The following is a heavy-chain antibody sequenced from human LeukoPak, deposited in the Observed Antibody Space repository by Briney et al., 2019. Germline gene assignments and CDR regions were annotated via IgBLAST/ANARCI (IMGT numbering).Heavy chain of an antibody. CDR1: GGSISSYY. J-gene: IGHJ4*02. V-gene: IGHV4-59*01. Sequence: SETLSLTCTVSGGSISSYYWSWIRQPPGKGLEWIGYIYSSGSTNYNPSLKSRVTISVDTSKNQFSLKLSSVTAADTAVYYCARKEGDAHFDYWGQGTLVTDSS. D-gene: IGHD2-21*02. CDR2: IYSSGST. CDR3: ARKEGDAHFDY.